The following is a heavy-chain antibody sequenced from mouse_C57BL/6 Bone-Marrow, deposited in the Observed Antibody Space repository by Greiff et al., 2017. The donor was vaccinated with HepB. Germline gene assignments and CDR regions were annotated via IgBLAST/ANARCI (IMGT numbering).Heavy chain of an antibody. Sequence: EVQLQQSGAELVKPGASVKLSCTASGFNFKDYYMHWVKQRTEQGLEWIGRIYPEDGETKYDPKFQGKATITADTSSNTAYLQLSSLTSEDAAVSYYASTGVAYWYFDVWGTGTTVTVSS. D-gene: IGHD1-1*01. V-gene: IGHV14-2*01. CDR2: IYPEDGET. CDR1: GFNFKDYY. CDR3: ASTGVAYWYFDV. J-gene: IGHJ1*03.